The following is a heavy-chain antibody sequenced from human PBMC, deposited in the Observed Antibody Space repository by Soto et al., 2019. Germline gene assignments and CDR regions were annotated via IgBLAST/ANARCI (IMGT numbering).Heavy chain of an antibody. Sequence: EVQLVESGGGLVKPGGSLRLSCAASGFTFSSYSMNWVRQAPGKGLEWVSSISSSSSYIYYADSVKGRFTISRNNAKNSPYLQMNSLRAEDTAVYYCARDREPVVVVAAADYWGQGTLVTVSS. CDR3: ARDREPVVVVAAADY. CDR1: GFTFSSYS. D-gene: IGHD2-15*01. CDR2: ISSSSSYI. J-gene: IGHJ4*02. V-gene: IGHV3-21*01.